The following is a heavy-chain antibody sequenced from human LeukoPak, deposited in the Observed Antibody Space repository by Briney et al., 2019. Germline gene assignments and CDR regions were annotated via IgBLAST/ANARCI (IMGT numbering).Heavy chain of an antibody. CDR1: GYTFTNYY. V-gene: IGHV1-2*02. Sequence: ASVKVSCKASGYTFTNYYIHWVRQAPGQGLEWMGWINSNRGGTNFAQKFQGRVTMTRDTSISTAYMELRSVRSDDTAVYYCARDHGDDAFDIWGPGTMVTVSS. CDR2: INSNRGGT. J-gene: IGHJ3*02. CDR3: ARDHGDDAFDI. D-gene: IGHD3-3*01.